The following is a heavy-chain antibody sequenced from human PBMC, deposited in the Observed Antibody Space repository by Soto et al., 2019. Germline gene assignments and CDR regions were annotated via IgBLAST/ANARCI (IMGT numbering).Heavy chain of an antibody. V-gene: IGHV3-7*03. CDR3: ARDSGVVPAAIVAAAGATLTLFDY. CDR1: GFTFSSYW. Sequence: GGSLRLSCAASGFTFSSYWMTWVRQAPGKGLEWVANINQDGSEKYYVDSVKGRFTISRDNAKNSLYLQMNSLRAEDTAVYYCARDSGVVPAAIVAAAGATLTLFDYWGQGTLVTVSS. J-gene: IGHJ4*02. CDR2: INQDGSEK. D-gene: IGHD2-2*01.